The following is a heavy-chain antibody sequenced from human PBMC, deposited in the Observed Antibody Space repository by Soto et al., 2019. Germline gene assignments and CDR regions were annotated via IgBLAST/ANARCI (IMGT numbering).Heavy chain of an antibody. CDR3: AKTAYYDFWSGYYYYFDY. D-gene: IGHD3-3*01. CDR2: ISGSGGST. CDR1: GFTFSSYA. J-gene: IGHJ4*02. Sequence: PGGSLRLSCAASGFTFSSYAMSWVRQAPGKGLEWVSAISGSGGSTYYADSVKGRFTISRDNSKNTLYLQMNSLRAEDTAVYYCAKTAYYDFWSGYYYYFDYWGQGTLVTVSS. V-gene: IGHV3-23*01.